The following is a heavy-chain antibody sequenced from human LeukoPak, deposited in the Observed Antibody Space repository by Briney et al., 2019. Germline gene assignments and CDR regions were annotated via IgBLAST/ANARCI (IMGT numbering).Heavy chain of an antibody. J-gene: IGHJ4*02. V-gene: IGHV1-69*13. CDR1: GGTFSSYA. D-gene: IGHD2-2*01. Sequence: SVKVSCKASGGTFSSYAISWVRQAPGQGLEWMGGIIPIFGTANYAQKFQGRVTITADESTSTAYMELSSLRSEDTAVYYCATMMLYGTAALPYDYWGQGTLVTVSS. CDR3: ATMMLYGTAALPYDY. CDR2: IIPIFGTA.